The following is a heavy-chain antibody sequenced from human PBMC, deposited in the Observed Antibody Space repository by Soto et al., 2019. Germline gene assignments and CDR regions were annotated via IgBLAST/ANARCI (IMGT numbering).Heavy chain of an antibody. J-gene: IGHJ6*01. CDR1: VLTVYDYS. CDR3: AKGIHVFQYGVEVWGQRPTVNVYYG. D-gene: IGHD2-8*01. V-gene: IGHV3-9*01. Sequence: SXRVSWLPAVLTVYDYSMHLFWQAPGKGLEWVSGIHWNGANIAYADSLGGRFTISRDNAQNSLYLQVNSLRPEDTALYYCAKGIHVFQYGVEVWGQRPTVNVYYG. CDR2: IHWNGANI.